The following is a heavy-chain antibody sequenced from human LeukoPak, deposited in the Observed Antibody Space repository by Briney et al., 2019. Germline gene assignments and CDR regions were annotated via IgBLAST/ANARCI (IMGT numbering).Heavy chain of an antibody. CDR3: ARGSSRGYSGRYNWFDP. D-gene: IGHD5-18*01. J-gene: IGHJ5*02. V-gene: IGHV1-69*13. CDR2: IIPIFGTA. CDR1: GGTFSSYA. Sequence: SVKVSCKASGGTFSSYAISWVRQAPGQGLEWVGGIIPIFGTANYAQKFQGRVTITADESTSTAYMELSSLRSEDTAVYYCARGSSRGYSGRYNWFDPWGQGTLVTVSS.